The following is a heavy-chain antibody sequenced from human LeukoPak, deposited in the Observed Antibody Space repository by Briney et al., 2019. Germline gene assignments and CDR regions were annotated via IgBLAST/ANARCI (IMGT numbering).Heavy chain of an antibody. D-gene: IGHD3-22*01. V-gene: IGHV1-24*01. CDR3: ATRTRITMIVALDY. CDR1: GYTLTELS. CDR2: FDPEDGET. Sequence: GASVKVSCKVSGYTLTELSMHWVRQAPGKGLEWMGGFDPEDGETIYAQKFQGRVTMTEDTSTDTAYTELSSLRSEDTAVYYCATRTRITMIVALDYWGQGTLVTVSS. J-gene: IGHJ4*02.